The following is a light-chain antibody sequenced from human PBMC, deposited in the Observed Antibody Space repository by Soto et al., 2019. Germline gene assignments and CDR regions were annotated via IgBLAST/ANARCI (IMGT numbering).Light chain of an antibody. J-gene: IGLJ1*01. CDR1: SSDVGGYDY. CDR3: GSYTSSSTYV. V-gene: IGLV2-14*01. CDR2: DVS. Sequence: QSALTQPASVSGSPGQSITISFTGTSSDVGGYDYVSWYQQHPGKAPKLMIYDVSNRPSGVSNRFSGSKSGNTATLTISGLQAEDEADYYCGSYTSSSTYVFGTGTKVT.